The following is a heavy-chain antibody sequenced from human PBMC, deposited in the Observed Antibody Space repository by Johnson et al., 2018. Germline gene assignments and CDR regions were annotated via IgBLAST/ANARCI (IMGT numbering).Heavy chain of an antibody. D-gene: IGHD3-10*01. CDR1: GFTLSNYW. V-gene: IGHV3-7*01. J-gene: IGHJ4*02. Sequence: EVQLLESGGGLVQPGGSLTLSCTAAGFTLSNYWMSWVRQAPGKGLEWVAKINQDGSEKDYVGSLEGRFTISSDNTNNSLYLQMNSLRVEDTAGYFCWRDPVRGGDFDYWGQGTLVTVSS. CDR2: INQDGSEK. CDR3: WRDPVRGGDFDY.